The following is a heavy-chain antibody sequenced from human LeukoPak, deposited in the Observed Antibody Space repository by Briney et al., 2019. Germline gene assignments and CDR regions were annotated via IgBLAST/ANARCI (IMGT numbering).Heavy chain of an antibody. J-gene: IGHJ4*02. V-gene: IGHV4-34*01. D-gene: IGHD4-17*01. CDR3: AEIYGDYGD. CDR1: GGSFSGYY. Sequence: SETLSLTCAVYGGSFSGYYWSWIRQPPGKGLEWIGEINHSGSTNYNPSLKSRVTISVDTSENQFSLKLSSVTAADTAVYYCAEIYGDYGDWGQGTLVTVSS. CDR2: INHSGST.